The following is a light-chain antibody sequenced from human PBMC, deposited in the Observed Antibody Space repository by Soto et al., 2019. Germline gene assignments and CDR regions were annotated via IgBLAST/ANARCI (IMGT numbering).Light chain of an antibody. CDR2: GAS. CDR1: QSVSSSF. V-gene: IGKV3-20*01. CDR3: QQYNNWPPT. Sequence: EIVLTQSPGTLSLSPGERATLSCRASQSVSSSFLAWYQQKPGQAPRLLIYGASNRATGIPDRFSGSGSGTDFTLTISRLEPEDFAVYYCQQYNNWPPTFGQGTKVEIK. J-gene: IGKJ1*01.